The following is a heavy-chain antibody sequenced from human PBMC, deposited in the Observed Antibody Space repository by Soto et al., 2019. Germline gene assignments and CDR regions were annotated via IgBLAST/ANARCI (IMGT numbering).Heavy chain of an antibody. CDR1: GFTFSSYA. D-gene: IGHD3-16*01. V-gene: IGHV3-30*04. CDR3: AKDLYYYDFSLDDS. CDR2: VSYDGSIE. J-gene: IGHJ5*02. Sequence: EHLVESGGGVAQPGRSLRLSCTGSGFTFSSYAMHWVRLAPGKGLGWVAVVSYDGSIENYADSVRGPFTISRDNSKNTVFLQMNSLRVEDTAVYYCAKDLYYYDFSLDDSWGQGTLVTVSS.